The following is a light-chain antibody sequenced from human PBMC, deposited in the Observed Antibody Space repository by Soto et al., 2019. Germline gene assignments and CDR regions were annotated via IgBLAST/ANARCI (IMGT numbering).Light chain of an antibody. CDR1: SSNIGAGYD. CDR3: QSYDSSLSALV. V-gene: IGLV1-40*01. J-gene: IGLJ2*01. Sequence: QSVLTQPPSMSGAPGQRVTISCTGSSSNIGAGYDVHWYQHLPGTAPKHLIYTNNVRPSGVPDRFSGSKSGTSASLAVTGLQAEDEGDYYCQSYDSSLSALVFGGGTKLTVL. CDR2: TNN.